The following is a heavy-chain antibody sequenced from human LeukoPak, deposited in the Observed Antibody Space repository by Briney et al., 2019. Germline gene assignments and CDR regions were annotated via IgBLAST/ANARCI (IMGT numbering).Heavy chain of an antibody. Sequence: SETLSLTCAVYGGSFSGYYWSWIRQPPGKGLEWIGEINHSGSTNYNPSLKSRVTISVDTSKNQFSLKLSSVTAADTAVYYCAXXXXSTVPAAKSSWFDPWGQGTLVTVSS. CDR3: AXXXXSTVPAAKSSWFDP. D-gene: IGHD2-2*01. V-gene: IGHV4-34*01. J-gene: IGHJ5*02. CDR1: GGSFSGYY. CDR2: INHSGST.